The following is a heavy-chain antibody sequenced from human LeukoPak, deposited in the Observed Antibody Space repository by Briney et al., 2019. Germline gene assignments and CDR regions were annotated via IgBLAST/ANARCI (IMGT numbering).Heavy chain of an antibody. J-gene: IGHJ5*02. CDR2: IIPIFGIA. CDR3: ARSSLGYCSSTSCSHENWFDP. CDR1: GGTFSSYA. Sequence: SVKVSCKASGGTFSSYAISWVRQAPGQGLEWMGGIIPIFGIANYAQKFQGRVTITTDESTSTAYMELRSLRSEDTAVYYCARSSLGYCSSTSCSHENWFDPWGQGTLVTVSS. D-gene: IGHD2-2*01. V-gene: IGHV1-69*05.